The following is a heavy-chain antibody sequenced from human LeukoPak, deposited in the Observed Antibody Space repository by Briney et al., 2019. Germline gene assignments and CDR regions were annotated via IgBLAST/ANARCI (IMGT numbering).Heavy chain of an antibody. V-gene: IGHV4-31*03. J-gene: IGHJ4*02. D-gene: IGHD1-14*01. CDR1: GGSISSGGYY. CDR2: IYYSGST. CDR3: ARVKTAGGTRNYFDY. Sequence: SETLSLTCTVSGGSISSGGYYWSWIRQHPGKGLEWIGYIYYSGSTYYNPSLKSRVTISVDTSKNQFSLKLSSVTAADTAVYYCARVKTAGGTRNYFDYWGQGTLVTVSS.